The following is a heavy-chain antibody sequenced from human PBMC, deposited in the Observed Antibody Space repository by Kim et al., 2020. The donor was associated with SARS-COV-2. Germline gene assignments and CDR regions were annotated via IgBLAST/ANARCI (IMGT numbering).Heavy chain of an antibody. D-gene: IGHD3-22*01. J-gene: IGHJ4*02. CDR3: AKDSPTYYYDSSGYPC. Sequence: SVKGRFTISRDNSKNPLYLQMNSLRAEDTAVYYCAKDSPTYYYDSSGYPCWGQGTLVTVSS. V-gene: IGHV3-23*01.